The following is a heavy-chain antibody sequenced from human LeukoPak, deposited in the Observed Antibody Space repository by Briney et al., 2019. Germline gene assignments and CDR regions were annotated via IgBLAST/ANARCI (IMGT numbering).Heavy chain of an antibody. D-gene: IGHD5-12*01. CDR2: IYYSGST. CDR3: ARDVEGATIGHYFDF. Sequence: SETLSLTCTVSGGSISSYYWSWIRQPPGKGLEWIGYIYYSGSTNYNPSLKSRVTISVDTSKNQFSLKLSSVTAADTAVYYCARDVEGATIGHYFDFWGQGILVTVSS. CDR1: GGSISSYY. J-gene: IGHJ4*02. V-gene: IGHV4-59*01.